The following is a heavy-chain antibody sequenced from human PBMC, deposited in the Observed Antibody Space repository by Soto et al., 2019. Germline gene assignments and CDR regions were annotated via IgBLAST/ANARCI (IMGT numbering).Heavy chain of an antibody. J-gene: IGHJ6*02. V-gene: IGHV3-30*18. CDR1: GFTFSSYG. Sequence: PWGSLRLSCAASGFTFSSYGMHWFRQSPGKGLEWVAVISYDGSNKYYADSVKGRFTISRDNSKNTLYLQMNSLRAEDTAVYYCAKDHRDFYYYYGMDVWGQGTTVTVSS. CDR3: AKDHRDFYYYYGMDV. CDR2: ISYDGSNK.